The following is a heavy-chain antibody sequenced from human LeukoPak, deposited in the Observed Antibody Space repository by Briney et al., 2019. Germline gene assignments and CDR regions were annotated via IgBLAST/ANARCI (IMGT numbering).Heavy chain of an antibody. CDR3: ARGLPPIFGVVIIGGYYFDY. Sequence: GASVKVSCKASGYTFTSYGISWVRQAPGQGLEWMGWISAYNGNTNYAQKLQGRVTMTTDTSTSTAYMELRGLRSADRAVYYCARGLPPIFGVVIIGGYYFDYWGQGTLVTVSS. J-gene: IGHJ4*02. D-gene: IGHD3-3*01. V-gene: IGHV1-18*01. CDR2: ISAYNGNT. CDR1: GYTFTSYG.